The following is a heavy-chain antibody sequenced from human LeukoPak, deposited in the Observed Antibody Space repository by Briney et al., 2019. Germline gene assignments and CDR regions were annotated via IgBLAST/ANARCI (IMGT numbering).Heavy chain of an antibody. D-gene: IGHD3-9*01. J-gene: IGHJ3*02. V-gene: IGHV1-2*02. CDR2: INPNSGGT. CDR1: GYTFTGYY. Sequence: EASVKVSCKASGYTFTGYYMHWVRQAPGQGLEWMGWINPNSGGTNYAQKFQGRVTMTRDTSISTAYMALSRLRSDATAVYYCARNFDWLLLDAFDIWGQGTMVTVSS. CDR3: ARNFDWLLLDAFDI.